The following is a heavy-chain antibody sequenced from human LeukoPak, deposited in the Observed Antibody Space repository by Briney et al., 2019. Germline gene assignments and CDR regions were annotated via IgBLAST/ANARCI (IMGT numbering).Heavy chain of an antibody. V-gene: IGHV4-59*08. D-gene: IGHD3-10*01. CDR1: GASISSYY. J-gene: IGHJ4*02. CDR2: ISYSGST. Sequence: SETLSLTCTVSGASISSYYWSWIRQPPGKGLEWIGYISYSGSTNYNPSLKSRVTISADTSKNQVSLTLSSVTAADTAVYYCARHPELYFFDYWGQGTLVTSST. CDR3: ARHPELYFFDY.